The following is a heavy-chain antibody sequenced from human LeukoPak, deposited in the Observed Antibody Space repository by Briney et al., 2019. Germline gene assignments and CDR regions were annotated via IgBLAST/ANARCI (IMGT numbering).Heavy chain of an antibody. CDR3: ARVGGLSFYGMDV. Sequence: PGGSLRLSCAAPGFTFSSYSMNWVRQAPGKGLEWVSSISSSSSYIYYAYAVKGRFTISRDNAKKSLYLQMNSLRAEDTAVYYCARVGGLSFYGMDVWGQGTTVTVSS. V-gene: IGHV3-21*01. CDR1: GFTFSSYS. D-gene: IGHD3-16*02. J-gene: IGHJ6*02. CDR2: ISSSSSYI.